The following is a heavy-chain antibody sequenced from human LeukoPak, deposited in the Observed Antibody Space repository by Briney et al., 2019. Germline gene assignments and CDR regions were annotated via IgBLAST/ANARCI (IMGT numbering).Heavy chain of an antibody. V-gene: IGHV4-30-2*01. D-gene: IGHD4-11*01. CDR2: IYHSGST. Sequence: SQTLSLTCAVSGGSISSGGYSWSWIRQPPGKGLEWIGYIYHSGSTYYNPSLKSRVTISVDRSKNQFSLKLSSVTAADTAVYYCARLSPLQQSPSYYYGMDVWGQGTTVTVSS. J-gene: IGHJ6*02. CDR1: GGSISSGGYS. CDR3: ARLSPLQQSPSYYYGMDV.